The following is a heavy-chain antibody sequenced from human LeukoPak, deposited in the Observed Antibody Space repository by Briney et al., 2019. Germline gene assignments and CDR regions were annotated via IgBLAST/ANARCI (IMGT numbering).Heavy chain of an antibody. CDR1: GFTFSSFD. D-gene: IGHD1-1*01. CDR2: IGTASDT. J-gene: IGHJ6*03. CDR3: ARGPHRGKYYYMDV. Sequence: PGGSLRLSCAASGFTFSSFDMHWVRQPPGQGLEWVSTIGTASDTYYPGSVEGRFTLSRDNAKNSLYLQMNSLTAGDTAVYYCARGPHRGKYYYMDVWGKGTTVTVSS. V-gene: IGHV3-13*01.